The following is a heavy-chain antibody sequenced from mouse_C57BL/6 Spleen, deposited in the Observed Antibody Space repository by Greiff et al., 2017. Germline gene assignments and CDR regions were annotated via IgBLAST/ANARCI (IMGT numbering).Heavy chain of an antibody. Sequence: QVQLKQSGPGLVQPSQSLSITCTVSGFSLTSYGVHWVRQSPGKGLEWLGVIWSGGSTDYNAAFISRLSISKDNSKSQVFFKMNSLQADDTAIYYCARPPHYYGSSPHYYAMDYWGQGTSVTVSS. J-gene: IGHJ4*01. CDR1: GFSLTSYG. CDR2: IWSGGST. CDR3: ARPPHYYGSSPHYYAMDY. D-gene: IGHD1-1*01. V-gene: IGHV2-2*01.